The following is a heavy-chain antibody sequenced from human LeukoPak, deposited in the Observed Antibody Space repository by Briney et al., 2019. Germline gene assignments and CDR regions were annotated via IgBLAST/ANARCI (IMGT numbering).Heavy chain of an antibody. Sequence: ASVKVSCKASGYTFTGYYMHWVRQAPGQGLEWMGWINPNSGGTHYAQKFQDRVTMTRDTSISTAYMELSRLRSDDTAIFYCARDGTGGDALDIWGQGTMVTVSS. J-gene: IGHJ3*02. D-gene: IGHD1-1*01. V-gene: IGHV1-2*02. CDR3: ARDGTGGDALDI. CDR1: GYTFTGYY. CDR2: INPNSGGT.